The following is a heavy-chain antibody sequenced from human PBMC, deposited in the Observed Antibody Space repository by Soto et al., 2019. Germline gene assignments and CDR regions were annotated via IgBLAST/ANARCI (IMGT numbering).Heavy chain of an antibody. CDR1: GGSFSGYY. D-gene: IGHD3-3*01. Sequence: SETLSLTCGVYGGSFSGYYWSWIRQPPGKGLEWIGEINHSGSTNYNPSLKSRVTISVDTSKNQFSLKLSSVTAADTAVYYCARGGFHYDFWSGYSYYYGMDVWGQGTTVTVSS. V-gene: IGHV4-34*01. J-gene: IGHJ6*02. CDR2: INHSGST. CDR3: ARGGFHYDFWSGYSYYYGMDV.